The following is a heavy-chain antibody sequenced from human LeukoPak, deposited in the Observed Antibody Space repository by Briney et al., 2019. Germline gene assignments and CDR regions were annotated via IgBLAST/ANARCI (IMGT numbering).Heavy chain of an antibody. CDR3: ARGGRYSSSWHFDY. CDR1: GYTFTGYY. J-gene: IGHJ4*02. CDR2: INPNSGGT. Sequence: GASVKVSCKASGYTFTGYYMHWVRQAPGQGLEWMGRINPNSGGTNYAQKFQGRVTMTRDTSISTAYMELRRLRSDDTAVYYRARGGRYSSSWHFDYWGQGTLVTVSS. V-gene: IGHV1-2*06. D-gene: IGHD6-13*01.